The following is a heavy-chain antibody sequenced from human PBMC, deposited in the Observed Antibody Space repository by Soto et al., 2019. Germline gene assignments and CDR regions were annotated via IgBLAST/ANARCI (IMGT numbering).Heavy chain of an antibody. CDR3: AKDTGSYRYYYYGMDV. CDR2: ISWNSGSI. D-gene: IGHD1-26*01. J-gene: IGHJ6*02. V-gene: IGHV3-9*01. Sequence: GGSLRLSCAASGFTFDDYAMHWVRQAPGKGLEWVSGISWNSGSIGYADSVKGRFTISRDNAKNSLYLQMNSLRAEDTALYYCAKDTGSYRYYYYGMDVWGQGTTVTVSS. CDR1: GFTFDDYA.